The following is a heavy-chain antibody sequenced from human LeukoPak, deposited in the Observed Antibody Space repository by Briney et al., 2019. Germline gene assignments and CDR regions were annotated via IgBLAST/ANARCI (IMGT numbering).Heavy chain of an antibody. Sequence: SSETLSLTCTVSGGSISSYYWSWIRQPAGKGLEWIGRIYTSGSTNYNPSLKSRVTMSVDTSKNQFSLKLSSVTAADTAVYYCARQSAIVVVPAAITGGAFDIWGQGTMVTVSS. CDR2: IYTSGST. D-gene: IGHD2-2*02. CDR1: GGSISSYY. CDR3: ARQSAIVVVPAAITGGAFDI. J-gene: IGHJ3*02. V-gene: IGHV4-4*07.